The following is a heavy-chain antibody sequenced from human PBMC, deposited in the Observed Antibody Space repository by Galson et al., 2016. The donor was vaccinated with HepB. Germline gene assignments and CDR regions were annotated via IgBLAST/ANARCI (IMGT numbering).Heavy chain of an antibody. CDR3: ARDPGTTGATAWFDP. D-gene: IGHD1-1*01. CDR1: GFTFSSYW. CDR2: INSDGSST. V-gene: IGHV3-74*01. Sequence: SLRLSCAASGFTFSSYWMDWVRQAPGKGLVWVSRINSDGSSTSYADSVKGRFTISRDNAKNTLYLQMNSLRAEDTAVYYCARDPGTTGATAWFDPWGQGTLVTVSS. J-gene: IGHJ5*02.